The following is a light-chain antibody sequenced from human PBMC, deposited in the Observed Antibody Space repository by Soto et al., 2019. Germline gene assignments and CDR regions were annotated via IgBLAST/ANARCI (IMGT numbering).Light chain of an antibody. V-gene: IGKV3-20*01. CDR3: QQYDNSPMYT. J-gene: IGKJ2*01. CDR1: QTVRSGY. Sequence: VLTQSPGTLSLSPGDRASLSCRASQTVRSGYLAWYQQKPGQARRLLIYGGSNRATGIPDRFSGSGSATDFTLTISRLEPEDSAVYYCQQYDNSPMYTFGQGTKLEIK. CDR2: GGS.